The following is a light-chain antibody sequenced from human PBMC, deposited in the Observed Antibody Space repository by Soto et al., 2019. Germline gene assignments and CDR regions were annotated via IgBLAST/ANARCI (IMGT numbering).Light chain of an antibody. CDR2: TLS. J-gene: IGKJ2*01. CDR3: MQRIEFPYT. V-gene: IGKV2-40*01. Sequence: DIVMTQTPLSLPVTPGEPASISCRSSQSLLDSDDGNTYLDWYLQKTGQSPQLLIYTLSYRAYGVPDRFSGSGSGTDFTLKISMVEAEDVGVYYCMQRIEFPYTFGQGTKLEIK. CDR1: QSLLDSDDGNTY.